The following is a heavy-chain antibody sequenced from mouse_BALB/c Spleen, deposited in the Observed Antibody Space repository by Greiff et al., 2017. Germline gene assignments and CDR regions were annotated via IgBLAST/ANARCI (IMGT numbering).Heavy chain of an antibody. CDR1: GYTFSSYW. J-gene: IGHJ3*01. CDR2: ILPGSGST. Sequence: VQLQQSGAELMKPGASVKISCKATGYTFSSYWIEWVKQRPGHGLEWIGEILPGSGSTNYNEKFKGKATFTADTSSNTAYMQLSSLTSEDSAVYYCASGGDYGNPPFFAYWGQGTLVTVSA. V-gene: IGHV1-9*01. D-gene: IGHD2-1*01. CDR3: ASGGDYGNPPFFAY.